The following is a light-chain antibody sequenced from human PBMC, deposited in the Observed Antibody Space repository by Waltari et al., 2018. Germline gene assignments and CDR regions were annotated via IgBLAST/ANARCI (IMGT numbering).Light chain of an antibody. CDR3: QQFDNLVYT. Sequence: DIQMTQSPSSLSASVGDRVTIPCQASHDISNYLNWYQQKQGKAPKLLIYDASNLEPGVPSRFSGSGSGTDFSFTISSLQPEDIATYYCQQFDNLVYTFGQGTKLEIK. J-gene: IGKJ2*01. CDR1: HDISNY. V-gene: IGKV1-33*01. CDR2: DAS.